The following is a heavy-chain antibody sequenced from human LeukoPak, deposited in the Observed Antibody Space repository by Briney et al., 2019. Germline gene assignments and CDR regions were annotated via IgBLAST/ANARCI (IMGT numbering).Heavy chain of an antibody. D-gene: IGHD3-10*02. Sequence: GGSLRLSCAASGFTFSDYYMSWIRQAPGKGLEWVSYISSSSGYTNYADSVKGRFTISRDNSKNTLYLQMNSLRAEDTAVYYCARVYNYVFDYWGQGTLVTVSS. CDR2: ISSSSGYT. J-gene: IGHJ4*02. V-gene: IGHV3-11*05. CDR1: GFTFSDYY. CDR3: ARVYNYVFDY.